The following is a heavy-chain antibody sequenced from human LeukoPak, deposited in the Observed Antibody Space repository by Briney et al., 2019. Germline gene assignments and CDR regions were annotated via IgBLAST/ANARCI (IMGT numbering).Heavy chain of an antibody. D-gene: IGHD3-10*01. CDR2: INPNSGGT. Sequence: ASVKVSCKASGYTFIGYYMHWVRQAPGQGLEWMGRINPNSGGTNYAQKFQGRVAMTRDTSISTAYMELSRLRSDDAVVYHCAREVITMVRGVNYNWFDPWGQGTLVTVSS. CDR3: AREVITMVRGVNYNWFDP. CDR1: GYTFIGYY. J-gene: IGHJ5*02. V-gene: IGHV1-2*05.